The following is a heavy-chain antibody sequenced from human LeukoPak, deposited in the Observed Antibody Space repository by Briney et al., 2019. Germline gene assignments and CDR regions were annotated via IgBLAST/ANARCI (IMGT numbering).Heavy chain of an antibody. CDR2: IIPLLGTA. Sequence: SVKVSCKASGGTFISYAFSWVRQAPGQGLEWMGGIIPLLGTANCAQKFQGRVTITADTSSSTVYMELRSLRSDDTAVYYCARGSRTGWYYFDYWGQGTLVTVSS. V-gene: IGHV1-69*06. J-gene: IGHJ4*02. CDR3: ARGSRTGWYYFDY. CDR1: GGTFISYA. D-gene: IGHD6-19*01.